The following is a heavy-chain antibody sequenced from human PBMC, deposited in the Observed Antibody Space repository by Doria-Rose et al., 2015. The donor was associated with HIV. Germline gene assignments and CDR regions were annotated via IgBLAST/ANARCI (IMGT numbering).Heavy chain of an antibody. CDR1: GGSINSGRYY. V-gene: IGHV4-31*03. CDR2: IYYSGTT. Sequence: GLVKPSQTLSLTCSVSGGSINSGRYYWSWIRQRPGKGLEWIGYIYYSGTTSYNPSLKSRVAISVDTTKNQFSLKLSSVTAADTAVYYCARDRPSSSRTFDNWGQGTLVTVFS. CDR3: ARDRPSSSRTFDN. D-gene: IGHD6-13*01. J-gene: IGHJ4*02.